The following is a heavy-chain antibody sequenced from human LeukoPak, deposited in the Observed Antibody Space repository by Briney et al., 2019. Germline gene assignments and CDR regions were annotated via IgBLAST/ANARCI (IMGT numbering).Heavy chain of an antibody. D-gene: IGHD4-17*01. CDR2: ISGTGAKT. CDR3: AKGHEYGDYDLVF. Sequence: GGSLRLSCAASGFTFRSYAMSWVRQAPGKGLEWVSNISGTGAKTYYADSVRGRFTVLRVNSKNTMSLQMNSLRVEDTAVYYCAKGHEYGDYDLVFWGQGTLVTVSS. V-gene: IGHV3-23*01. J-gene: IGHJ4*02. CDR1: GFTFRSYA.